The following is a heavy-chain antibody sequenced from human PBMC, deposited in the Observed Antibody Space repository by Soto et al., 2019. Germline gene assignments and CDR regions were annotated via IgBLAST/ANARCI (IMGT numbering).Heavy chain of an antibody. CDR2: IYYSGST. CDR1: GGSISSGDYY. V-gene: IGHV4-30-4*01. J-gene: IGHJ6*02. D-gene: IGHD2-21*02. Sequence: PSETLSLTCTVSGGSISSGDYYWSWIRQPPGKGLEWIGYIYYSGSTYYNPSLKSRVTISVDTSKNQFSPKLSSVTAADTAVYYCAREQYCGGDCPASYYYGMDVWGQGTTVTVSS. CDR3: AREQYCGGDCPASYYYGMDV.